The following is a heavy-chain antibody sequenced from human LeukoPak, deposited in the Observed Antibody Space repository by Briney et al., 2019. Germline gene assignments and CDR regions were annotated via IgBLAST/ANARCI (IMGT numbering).Heavy chain of an antibody. CDR1: GISLSNYA. Sequence: PEGSLRLSCVVSGISLSNYAMTWVRQAPGKGLEWVSYISERGGSTTYADSVKGRFTISRDTSLNTLYLQMNNLRAEDTAVYFCAKRGVVIRGLLVIGYHQEAYHYDFWGQGVLVTVSS. CDR3: AKRGVVIRGLLVIGYHQEAYHYDF. D-gene: IGHD3-10*01. CDR2: ISERGGST. J-gene: IGHJ4*02. V-gene: IGHV3-23*01.